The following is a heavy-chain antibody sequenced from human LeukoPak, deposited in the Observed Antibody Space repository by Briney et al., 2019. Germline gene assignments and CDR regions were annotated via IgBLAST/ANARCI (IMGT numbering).Heavy chain of an antibody. D-gene: IGHD1-26*01. Sequence: GGSLRLSCVVSGFTFSTYWMSWVRQAPGKGLECVATIKQDGGVKNYGDSVQGRFTISRDNSKNTLYLQMNSLRAEDTAVYYCAKDKVGATTNYWGQGTLVTVSS. CDR3: AKDKVGATTNY. J-gene: IGHJ4*02. CDR2: IKQDGGVK. V-gene: IGHV3-7*03. CDR1: GFTFSTYW.